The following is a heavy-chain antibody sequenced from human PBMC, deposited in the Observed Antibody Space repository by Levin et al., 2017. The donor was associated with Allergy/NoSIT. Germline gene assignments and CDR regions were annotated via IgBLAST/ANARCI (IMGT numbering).Heavy chain of an antibody. CDR2: IKQDGSEK. CDR3: ARDVGYFDWLLSPSTLALDY. V-gene: IGHV3-7*03. J-gene: IGHJ4*02. CDR1: GFTFSSYW. Sequence: PGGSLRLSCAASGFTFSSYWMSWVRQAPGKGLEWVANIKQDGSEKYYVDSVKGRFTISRDNAKNSLYLQMNSLRAEDTAVYYCARDVGYFDWLLSPSTLALDYWGQGTLVTVSS. D-gene: IGHD3-9*01.